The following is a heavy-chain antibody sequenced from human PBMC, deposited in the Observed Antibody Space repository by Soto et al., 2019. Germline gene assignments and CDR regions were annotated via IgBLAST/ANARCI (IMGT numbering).Heavy chain of an antibody. CDR3: AKDSRSSGYSFDY. Sequence: EVQLVESGGGLVQPGRSPRLSCAASGFTFDDYAMHWVRQAPGKGLEWVSGISWNSGSIGYADSVKGRFTISRDNAKNSLYLQMNSLRAEDTALYYCAKDSRSSGYSFDYWGQGTLVTVSS. D-gene: IGHD3-22*01. J-gene: IGHJ4*02. V-gene: IGHV3-9*01. CDR2: ISWNSGSI. CDR1: GFTFDDYA.